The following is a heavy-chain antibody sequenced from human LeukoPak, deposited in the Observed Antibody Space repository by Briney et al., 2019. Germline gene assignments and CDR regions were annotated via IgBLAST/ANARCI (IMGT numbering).Heavy chain of an antibody. CDR1: SAFISSYS. V-gene: IGHV4-59*01. Sequence: SETLSLTCTVSSAFISSYSRSWIRQPPGKGLEWIGYIYYSGSTNYNPSLKSRVTMSADTSNNQFSLKLSSVTAADTAVYYCTVGLWFGELSFDYWGQGTLVTVSS. J-gene: IGHJ4*02. CDR3: TVGLWFGELSFDY. CDR2: IYYSGST. D-gene: IGHD3-10*01.